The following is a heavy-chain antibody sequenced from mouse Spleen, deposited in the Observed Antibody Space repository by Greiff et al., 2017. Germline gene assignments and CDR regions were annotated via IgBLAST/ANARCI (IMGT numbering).Heavy chain of an antibody. J-gene: IGHJ4*01. V-gene: IGHV14-3*02. D-gene: IGHD2-12*01. CDR2: IDPANGNT. Sequence: EVQLVESGAELVKPGASVKLSCTASGFNIKDTYMHWVKQRPEQGLEWIGRIDPANGNTKYDPKFQGKATITADTSSNTAYLQLSSLTSEDTAVYYCARDDEGYAMDYWGQGTSVTVSS. CDR1: GFNIKDTY. CDR3: ARDDEGYAMDY.